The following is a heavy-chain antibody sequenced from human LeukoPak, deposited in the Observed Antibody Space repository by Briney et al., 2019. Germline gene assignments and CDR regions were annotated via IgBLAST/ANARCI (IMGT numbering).Heavy chain of an antibody. J-gene: IGHJ4*02. CDR2: IKQDEGEK. D-gene: IGHD1-1*01. V-gene: IGHV3-7*01. CDR1: GFTFSSYW. CDR3: ARDSVNDYFDY. Sequence: GGSLRLSCEASGFTFSSYWMTWVRQAPGKGLEWVANIKQDEGEKYYVDSVKGRFTISRDNAKNSLYLQMNSLRAEDTAVYYCARDSVNDYFDYWGQGTLVTVSS.